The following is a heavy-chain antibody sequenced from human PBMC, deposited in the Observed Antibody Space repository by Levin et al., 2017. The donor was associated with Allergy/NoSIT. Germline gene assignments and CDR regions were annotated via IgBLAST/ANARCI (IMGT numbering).Heavy chain of an antibody. D-gene: IGHD3-22*01. CDR3: AKDPTMIVVAPGDDAFDI. J-gene: IGHJ3*02. CDR1: GFTFSSYA. V-gene: IGHV3-23*01. Sequence: SSETLSLTCAASGFTFSSYAMSWVRQAPGKGLEWVSAISGSGGSTYYADSVKGRFTISRDNSKNTLYLQMNSLRAEDTAVYYCAKDPTMIVVAPGDDAFDIWGQGTMVTVSS. CDR2: ISGSGGST.